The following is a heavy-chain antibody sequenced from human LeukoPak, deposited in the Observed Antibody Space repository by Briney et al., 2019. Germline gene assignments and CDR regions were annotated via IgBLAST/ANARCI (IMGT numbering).Heavy chain of an antibody. CDR2: MNPNSGNT. Sequence: ASVKVSCKASGYTFTSYDINWVRQAPGQGLEWMGWMNPNSGNTGYAQKFQGRVTMTRNSSISTAYMELSSLRSEDTAVYYCARGSWAVTNHIHDYWGQGTLVTVSS. CDR3: ARGSWAVTNHIHDY. J-gene: IGHJ4*02. CDR1: GYTFTSYD. D-gene: IGHD4-17*01. V-gene: IGHV1-8*01.